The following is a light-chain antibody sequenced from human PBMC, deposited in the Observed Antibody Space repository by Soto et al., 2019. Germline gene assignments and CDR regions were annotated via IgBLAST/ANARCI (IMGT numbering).Light chain of an antibody. CDR2: WAS. J-gene: IGKJ1*01. CDR1: QSVTYSSNNKNY. CDR3: LQYYSFPWT. Sequence: DIVMTQSPDSLAVSLGERATINCKSSQSVTYSSNNKNYLAWYQQKPGQPPKLFIYWASTRESGVPDRFSGSGSGPDFTLTISSLQAEDVAVYYCLQYYSFPWTFGQGTKVEI. V-gene: IGKV4-1*01.